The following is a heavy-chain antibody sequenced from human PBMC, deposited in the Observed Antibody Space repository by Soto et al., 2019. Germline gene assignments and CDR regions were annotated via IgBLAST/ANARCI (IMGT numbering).Heavy chain of an antibody. J-gene: IGHJ4*02. CDR2: IGSAGDT. Sequence: EVQLVESGGGLVQPGGSLRLSCAASGFTFSSYAVHWVRQPTGKGLEWDSVIGSAGDTYYPGSVKGRFTISRENAKNSLYLQMNSLRAEDTAVYYCARGYLGSFDYWGQGTLVTVSS. CDR1: GFTFSSYA. CDR3: ARGYLGSFDY. V-gene: IGHV3-13*01. D-gene: IGHD7-27*01.